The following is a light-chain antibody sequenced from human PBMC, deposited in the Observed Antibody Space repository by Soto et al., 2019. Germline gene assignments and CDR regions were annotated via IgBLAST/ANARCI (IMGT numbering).Light chain of an antibody. CDR2: DAS. CDR3: QQYDNLPLT. CDR1: QDIRKY. V-gene: IGKV1-33*01. J-gene: IGKJ3*01. Sequence: DLQMTQSPSSLSASVGDRVTITCQASQDIRKYLNWYQQKPGKAPKFLIYDASKLETGVPSRFSGSGSGTDFTFTISSLQPEDIATYYCQQYDNLPLTFGPGTKVDIK.